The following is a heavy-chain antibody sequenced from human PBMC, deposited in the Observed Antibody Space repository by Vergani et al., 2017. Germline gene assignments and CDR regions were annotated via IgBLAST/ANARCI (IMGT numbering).Heavy chain of an antibody. CDR2: ISASGAPT. CDR1: GFIFSTYA. Sequence: EVQLLESGGDLVQPGGSLRLSCTASGFIFSTYAMSWVRQAPGKGLEWVSGISASGAPTYYADSVKGRVTISRDNSKNTLYLQMNSLTAEDTAIYYCARKKYYDSKDYYQVEPFDYWGQGTLVTVSS. CDR3: ARKKYYDSKDYYQVEPFDY. V-gene: IGHV3-23*01. D-gene: IGHD3-22*01. J-gene: IGHJ4*02.